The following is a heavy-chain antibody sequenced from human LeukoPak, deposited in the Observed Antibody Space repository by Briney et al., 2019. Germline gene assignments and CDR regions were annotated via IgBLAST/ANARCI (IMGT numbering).Heavy chain of an antibody. V-gene: IGHV1-18*04. Sequence: ASVTVSCKASGYTFTSYGISWVRQAPGQGLEWMGWISAYNGNTNYAQKLQGRVTMTTDTSTSTAYMELSSLRSEDTAVYYCARDIVAVRGNYYYYGMDVWGQGTTVTVSS. CDR3: ARDIVAVRGNYYYYGMDV. CDR2: ISAYNGNT. D-gene: IGHD5-12*01. CDR1: GYTFTSYG. J-gene: IGHJ6*02.